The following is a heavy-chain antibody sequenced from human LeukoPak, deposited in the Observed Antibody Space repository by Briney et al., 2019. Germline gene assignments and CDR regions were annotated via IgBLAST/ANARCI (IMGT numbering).Heavy chain of an antibody. J-gene: IGHJ4*02. CDR1: GFTVSSNY. CDR2: IYSGGST. V-gene: IGHV3-53*01. CDR3: ARDGRGSGSYGFDY. D-gene: IGHD3-10*01. Sequence: PGGSLRLSCAASGFTVSSNYMSWVRQAPGKGLEWVSVIYSGGSTYYADSVKGRFTISRDNSKNTLYLQMNSLRAEDTAVYYCARDGRGSGSYGFDYWGQGTLVTVSS.